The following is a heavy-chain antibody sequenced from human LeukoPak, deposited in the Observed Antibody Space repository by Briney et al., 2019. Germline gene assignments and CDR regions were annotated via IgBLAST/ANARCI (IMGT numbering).Heavy chain of an antibody. CDR3: ARKAASRLRSDAFDI. Sequence: SETLSLTCAVYGGSFSGYYWSWIRQPPGKGLEWIGEINHSGSTNYNPSLKSRVTISLDTSKNQFSLKLSSVTAADTAVYYCARKAASRLRSDAFDIWGQGTMVTVSS. J-gene: IGHJ3*02. CDR1: GGSFSGYY. CDR2: INHSGST. D-gene: IGHD5/OR15-5a*01. V-gene: IGHV4-34*01.